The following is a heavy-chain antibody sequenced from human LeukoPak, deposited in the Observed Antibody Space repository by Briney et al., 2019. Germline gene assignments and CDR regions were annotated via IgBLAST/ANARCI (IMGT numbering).Heavy chain of an antibody. CDR3: ARVNPSNSGFYAY. CDR1: GFTFSSYG. Sequence: GGSLRLSCAASGFTFSSYGMHWVRQAPGKGLEWVAVIWYDGSNKYYADSVKARFTVSRDNAKNSVYLQMNSLRAEDTAVYYCARVNPSNSGFYAYWGQGTLVTVSS. D-gene: IGHD3-22*01. V-gene: IGHV3-33*01. J-gene: IGHJ1*01. CDR2: IWYDGSNK.